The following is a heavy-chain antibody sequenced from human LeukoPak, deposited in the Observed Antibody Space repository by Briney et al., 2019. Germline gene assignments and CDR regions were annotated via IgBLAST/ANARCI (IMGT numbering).Heavy chain of an antibody. V-gene: IGHV4-38-2*02. J-gene: IGHJ5*02. CDR3: ARLRPMVRGVIIMGGFDP. CDR1: GYSISSGYY. Sequence: SETLSLTCTVSGYSISSGYYWGWIRRPPGKGLEWIGEINHSGSTNYNPSLKSRVTISVDTSKNQFSLKLSSVTAADTAVYYCARLRPMVRGVIIMGGFDPWGQGTLVTVSS. D-gene: IGHD3-10*01. CDR2: INHSGST.